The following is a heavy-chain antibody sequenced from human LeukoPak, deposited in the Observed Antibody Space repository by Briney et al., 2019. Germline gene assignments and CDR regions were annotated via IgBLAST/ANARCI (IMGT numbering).Heavy chain of an antibody. D-gene: IGHD1-26*01. J-gene: IGHJ4*02. CDR1: GGSFSGYY. CDR3: AAGGSYFINPLFDY. CDR2: INHSGST. V-gene: IGHV4-34*01. Sequence: PSETLSLTCAVYGGSFSGYYWSWIRQPPGKGLEWIGEINHSGSTNYNPSLKSRVTTSVDTSKNQFSLKLSSVTAADTAVYYCAAGGSYFINPLFDYWGQGTLVTVSS.